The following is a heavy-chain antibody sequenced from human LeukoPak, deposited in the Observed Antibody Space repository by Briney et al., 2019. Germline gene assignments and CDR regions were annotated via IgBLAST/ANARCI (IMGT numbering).Heavy chain of an antibody. CDR2: MNPNSGNT. Sequence: GASVKVSCKASGYTFTSYDINWVRQATGQGPEWMGWMNPNSGNTGYAQKFQGRVTMTRNTSISTAYMELSSLRSEDTAVYYCAVNRLPFNLNGFDSWGQGTLVTVSS. J-gene: IGHJ5*01. D-gene: IGHD2/OR15-2a*01. V-gene: IGHV1-8*01. CDR1: GYTFTSYD. CDR3: AVNRLPFNLNGFDS.